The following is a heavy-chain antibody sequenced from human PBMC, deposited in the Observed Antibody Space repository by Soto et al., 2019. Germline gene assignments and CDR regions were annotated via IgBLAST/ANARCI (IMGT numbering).Heavy chain of an antibody. D-gene: IGHD3-22*01. CDR1: GFTFSNAW. CDR2: IKSKTDGGTT. V-gene: IGHV3-15*07. J-gene: IGHJ4*02. CDR3: TTDGSYYYDSSGYYYVPSAY. Sequence: GGSLRLSCAASGFTFSNAWMNWVRQAPGKGLEWVGRIKSKTDGGTTDYAAPVKGRFTISREDSKNTLYLQMDSLKTEDTAVYYCTTDGSYYYDSSGYYYVPSAYWGQGTLVTVSS.